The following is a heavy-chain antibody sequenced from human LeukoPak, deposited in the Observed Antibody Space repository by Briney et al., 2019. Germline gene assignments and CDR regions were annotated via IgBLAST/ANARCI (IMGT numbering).Heavy chain of an antibody. V-gene: IGHV3-23*01. CDR1: GFTFSSYA. CDR2: ISGSGGST. J-gene: IGHJ4*02. Sequence: RPGGSLRLPCAASGFTFSSYAMSWVRQAPGKGLEWVSAISGSGGSTYYADSVKGRFTISRDNSKNTLYLQMNSLRAEDTAVYYCAKSPVSSGDYFDYWGQGTLVTVSS. CDR3: AKSPVSSGDYFDY. D-gene: IGHD3-22*01.